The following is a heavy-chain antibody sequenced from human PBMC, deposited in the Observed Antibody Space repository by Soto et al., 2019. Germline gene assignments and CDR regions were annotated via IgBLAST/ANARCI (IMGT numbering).Heavy chain of an antibody. V-gene: IGHV4-39*01. CDR2: IYNSGST. CDR1: GGSISSSSYY. Sequence: QLQLQESGPGLVKPSETLSLTCTVSGGSISSSSYYWGWIRQPPGKGLEWIGSIYNSGSTYYNPALKIRVTISVDTSKNQSSLKLGSVTAADTAVYYCAGPGTSSIADRGWFDPWGQGTLVTVSS. J-gene: IGHJ5*02. CDR3: AGPGTSSIADRGWFDP. D-gene: IGHD6-6*01.